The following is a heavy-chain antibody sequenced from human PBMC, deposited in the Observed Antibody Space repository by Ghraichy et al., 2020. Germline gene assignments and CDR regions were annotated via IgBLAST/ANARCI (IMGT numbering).Heavy chain of an antibody. D-gene: IGHD2-15*01. CDR1: GYTFTSYD. CDR3: ARGTIGYCSGGSCYWGGAEGFDY. J-gene: IGHJ4*02. Sequence: ASVKVSCKASGYTFTSYDINWVRQATGQGLEWMGWMNPNSGNTGYAQKFQGRVTMTRNTSISTAYMELSSLRSEDTAVYYCARGTIGYCSGGSCYWGGAEGFDYWGQGTLVTVSS. V-gene: IGHV1-8*01. CDR2: MNPNSGNT.